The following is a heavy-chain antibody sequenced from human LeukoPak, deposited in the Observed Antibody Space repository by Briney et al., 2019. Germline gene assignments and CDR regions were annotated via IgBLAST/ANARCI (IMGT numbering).Heavy chain of an antibody. CDR3: ASSAWNH. CDR2: ISASGGTT. Sequence: GGSLRLSCAASAFTFSDYEMNWVRQAPGKGLEWLSYISASGGTTHYADSVKGRFTISRDNAKNSLYLQMNNLRVEDTAVYYCASSAWNHWGQGTLVTVSS. D-gene: IGHD6-19*01. CDR1: AFTFSDYE. V-gene: IGHV3-48*03. J-gene: IGHJ5*02.